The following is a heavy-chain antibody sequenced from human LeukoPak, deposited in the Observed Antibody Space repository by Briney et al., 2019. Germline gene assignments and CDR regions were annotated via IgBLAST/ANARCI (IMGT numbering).Heavy chain of an antibody. CDR3: ARDLSGSYYDGGGYFDY. V-gene: IGHV3-48*03. J-gene: IGHJ4*02. CDR2: ISSSGSTI. CDR1: GFTFISYE. Sequence: PGGSLRLSCAASGFTFISYEMNWVRQAPGKGLEWVSYISSSGSTIYYADSVKGRFTISRDNAKNSLYLQMNSLRAEDTAVYYCARDLSGSYYDGGGYFDYWGQGTLVTVSS. D-gene: IGHD1-26*01.